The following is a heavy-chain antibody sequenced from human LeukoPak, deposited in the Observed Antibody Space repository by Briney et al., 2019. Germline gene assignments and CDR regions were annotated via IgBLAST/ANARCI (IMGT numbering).Heavy chain of an antibody. Sequence: GGSLRLSWAASGFTFSSYAMSWVRQGPGKGLVLVSRINRDGSSTSSAHSVKGRFTISRDNAKNTLYLQMNSLRAEDTAVYYCAREEIAAAGPYYYGMDVWGQGTTVTVSS. CDR2: INRDGSST. D-gene: IGHD6-13*01. J-gene: IGHJ6*02. CDR3: AREEIAAAGPYYYGMDV. V-gene: IGHV3-74*01. CDR1: GFTFSSYA.